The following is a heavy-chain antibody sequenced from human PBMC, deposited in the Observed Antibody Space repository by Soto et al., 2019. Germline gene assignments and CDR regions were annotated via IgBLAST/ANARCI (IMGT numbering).Heavy chain of an antibody. Sequence: EVQLVESGGGLVQPGGSLRLSCAASGFTFKNYGMNWVRKAPGKGLEWVAYISSTSNAIHYTDSVRGRFTISRDNAKNSLYLRMNSLRDEDTAVYYCARDEMSGGNIVFWGQGSQVAVSS. CDR3: ARDEMSGGNIVF. J-gene: IGHJ4*02. CDR1: GFTFKNYG. CDR2: ISSTSNAI. V-gene: IGHV3-48*02. D-gene: IGHD2-15*01.